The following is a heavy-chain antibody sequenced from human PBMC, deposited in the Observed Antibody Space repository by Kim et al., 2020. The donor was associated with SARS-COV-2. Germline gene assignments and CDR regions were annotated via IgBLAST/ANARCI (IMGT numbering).Heavy chain of an antibody. CDR3: ARDRSTIGSNLGEY. V-gene: IGHV1-2*02. CDR2: INPNGGDT. CDR1: GYTFTGYY. Sequence: ASVKVSCKASGYTFTGYYMHWVRQAPGQGLEWVGWINPNGGDTKYAQKFQGRVTMTRDTSINTAYMELSRLRSDVTALYYCARDRSTIGSNLGEYWGQGILVTFSP. J-gene: IGHJ4*02. D-gene: IGHD1-1*01.